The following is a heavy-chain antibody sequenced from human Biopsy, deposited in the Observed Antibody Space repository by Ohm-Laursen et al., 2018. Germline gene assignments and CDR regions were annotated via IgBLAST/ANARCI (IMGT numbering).Heavy chain of an antibody. CDR2: VDWGDYK. Sequence: TQTLTLTCSFSGFSLSARGMCVSWIRQAPGKALEWLARVDWGDYKDYSAFLQTKLSISKDTSNDQVVLTVNNVDPADTATYYCARTPILIVSAGLVYRHRRHLQGMDVWGQGISVTVS. CDR3: ARTPILIVSAGLVYRHRRHLQGMDV. D-gene: IGHD6-13*01. J-gene: IGHJ6*02. CDR1: GFSLSARGMC. V-gene: IGHV2-70*11.